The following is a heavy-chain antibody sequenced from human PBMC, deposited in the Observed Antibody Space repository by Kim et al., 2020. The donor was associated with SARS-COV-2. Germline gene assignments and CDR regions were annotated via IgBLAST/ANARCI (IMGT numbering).Heavy chain of an antibody. Sequence: TNYSPSFQGHVTISADKSISTAYLQWSSLKASDTAMYYCASHDYSFGDDYWGQGTLVTVSS. CDR2: T. D-gene: IGHD4-4*01. J-gene: IGHJ4*02. V-gene: IGHV5-10-1*01. CDR3: ASHDYSFGDDY.